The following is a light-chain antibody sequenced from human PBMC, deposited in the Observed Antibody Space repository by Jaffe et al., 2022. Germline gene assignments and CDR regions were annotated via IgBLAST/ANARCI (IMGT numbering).Light chain of an antibody. V-gene: IGKV1-5*03. Sequence: DIQMTQSPSTLSASVGDRVTITCRASQSISSWLAWYQQKPGKAPNLLIYKASSLQRGVPSRFSGSGSGTEFTLSISSLQPDDFATYYCQQHNTYPVTFGGGTRVEIK. CDR3: QQHNTYPVT. CDR1: QSISSW. J-gene: IGKJ4*01. CDR2: KAS.